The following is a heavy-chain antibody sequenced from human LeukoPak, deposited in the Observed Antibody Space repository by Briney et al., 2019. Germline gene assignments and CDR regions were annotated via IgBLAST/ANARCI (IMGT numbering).Heavy chain of an antibody. CDR3: AISERLEMATVGGGNWFDP. CDR2: IIPIFGTA. J-gene: IGHJ5*02. D-gene: IGHD5-24*01. Sequence: ASVKVSCTASGGTFSSYAISWVRQAPGQGLEWMGGIIPIFGTANYAQKFQGRVTITTDESTSTAYMELSSLRSEDTAVYYCAISERLEMATVGGGNWFDPWGQGTLVTVSS. V-gene: IGHV1-69*05. CDR1: GGTFSSYA.